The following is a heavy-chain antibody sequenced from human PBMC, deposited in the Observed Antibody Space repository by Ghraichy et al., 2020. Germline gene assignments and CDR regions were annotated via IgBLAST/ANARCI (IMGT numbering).Heavy chain of an antibody. Sequence: SSVKVSCKASGGTFSSYTISWVRQAPGQGLEWMGRIIPILGIANYAQKFQGRVTITADKSTSTAYMELSSLRSEDTAVYYCASPPRDSSSFDWYFDLWGRGTLVTVSS. CDR1: GGTFSSYT. CDR2: IIPILGIA. CDR3: ASPPRDSSSFDWYFDL. J-gene: IGHJ2*01. V-gene: IGHV1-69*02. D-gene: IGHD6-13*01.